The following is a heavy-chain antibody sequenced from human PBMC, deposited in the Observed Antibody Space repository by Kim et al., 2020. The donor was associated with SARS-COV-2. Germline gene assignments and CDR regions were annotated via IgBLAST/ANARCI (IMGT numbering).Heavy chain of an antibody. CDR1: GVSFTSYW. Sequence: GGSLRLSCATSGVSFTSYWMSWVRQVPGKGLERVANIKQDGSETYYVDSVKGRFTISRDNAKNSLYLQMSSLRAEDTAVYLCAREVRVPAALEGYYFSGMDVWGQGTTVTVSS. J-gene: IGHJ6*02. CDR2: IKQDGSET. V-gene: IGHV3-7*01. CDR3: AREVRVPAALEGYYFSGMDV. D-gene: IGHD2-2*01.